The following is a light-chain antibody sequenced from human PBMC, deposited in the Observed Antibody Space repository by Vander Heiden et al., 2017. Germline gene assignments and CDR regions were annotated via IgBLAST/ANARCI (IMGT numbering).Light chain of an antibody. CDR2: KAY. CDR1: QRVTSW. J-gene: IGKJ1*01. Sequence: DIQMTQSPSTLSASVGHRVTITCRPSQRVTSWLAWYHQKPGKAPKLLIYKAYSLESGVTSRSSGSGSGTEFTITISSLQPDDFATYYCQQYKTYPWTFGQGTKVEIK. CDR3: QQYKTYPWT. V-gene: IGKV1-5*03.